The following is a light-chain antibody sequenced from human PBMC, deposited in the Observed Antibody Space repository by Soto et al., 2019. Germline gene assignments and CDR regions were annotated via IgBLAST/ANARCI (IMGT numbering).Light chain of an antibody. CDR3: QQYGASPKYT. V-gene: IGKV3-20*01. Sequence: EIVLTQSPGILSLSPGERATLSCRASESVSSSYLAWYQQKPGQAPRLLIYGASSRATGIPDRFSGSGSGTDVTLTINRREPEDLAVDECQQYGASPKYTFGQGTKLEIK. CDR2: GAS. CDR1: ESVSSSY. J-gene: IGKJ2*01.